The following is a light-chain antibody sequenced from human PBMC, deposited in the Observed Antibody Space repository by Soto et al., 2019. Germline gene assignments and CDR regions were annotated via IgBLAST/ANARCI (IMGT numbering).Light chain of an antibody. CDR3: QQSYSTLPWT. V-gene: IGKV1-39*01. CDR2: AAS. Sequence: DIQMTQSPSSPSASVGDRVTITCRASQSISSYLNWYQQKPGKAPKLLIYAASSLQSGVPSRFSGSGSGTDFTLTISSLQPEDFATYYCQQSYSTLPWTFGQGTKVDIK. CDR1: QSISSY. J-gene: IGKJ1*01.